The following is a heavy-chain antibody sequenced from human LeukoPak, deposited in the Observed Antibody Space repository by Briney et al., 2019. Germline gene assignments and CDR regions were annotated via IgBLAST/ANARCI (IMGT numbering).Heavy chain of an antibody. Sequence: GGSPRLSCAASGFTFSSYSMNWVRQAPGKGLEWVSYISSSSSTIYYADSVKGRFTISRDNAKNSLYLQMNSLRAEDTAVYYCARDYEWLRFWGQGTLVTVSS. V-gene: IGHV3-48*01. CDR3: ARDYEWLRF. D-gene: IGHD5-12*01. CDR2: ISSSSSTI. J-gene: IGHJ4*02. CDR1: GFTFSSYS.